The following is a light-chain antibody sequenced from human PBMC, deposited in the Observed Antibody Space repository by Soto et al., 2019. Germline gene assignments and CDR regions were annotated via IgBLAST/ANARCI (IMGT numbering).Light chain of an antibody. J-gene: IGKJ1*01. CDR1: QSISSW. CDR2: DAS. Sequence: DIQMTQSPSTLSASVGDRVTITCRASQSISSWLAWYQQKPGKAPKLLIYDASSLESGVPSRFSGSVSGTDFTLTISRLEPEDFAVFYCHQYGTSPATFGQGTKVDI. V-gene: IGKV1-5*01. CDR3: HQYGTSPAT.